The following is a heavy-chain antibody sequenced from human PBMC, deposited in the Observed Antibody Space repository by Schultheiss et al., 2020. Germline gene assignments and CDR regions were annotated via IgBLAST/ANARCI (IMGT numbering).Heavy chain of an antibody. CDR2: IKQDGSEK. D-gene: IGHD1-26*01. CDR1: GFTFSSYW. V-gene: IGHV3-7*02. Sequence: GGSLRLSCAASGFTFSSYWMSWVRQAPGKGLEWVANIKQDGSEKYYVDSVKGRFTISRDNAKNSLYLQMNSLRAEDTAVYYCASWGVGATHLFDYWGQGTLVTGSS. J-gene: IGHJ4*02. CDR3: ASWGVGATHLFDY.